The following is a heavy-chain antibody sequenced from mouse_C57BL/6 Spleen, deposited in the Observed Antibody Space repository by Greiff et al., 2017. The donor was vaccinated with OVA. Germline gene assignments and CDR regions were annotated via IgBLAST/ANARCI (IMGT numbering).Heavy chain of an antibody. D-gene: IGHD2-5*01. V-gene: IGHV14-2*01. CDR2: IDPGDGDT. CDR3: ASRCDSDYYYFDY. Sequence: EVKLQESGAELVKPGASVKLSCTASGFNIKDYYMHWVKQRPEQGLEWIGSIDPGDGDTKYAPKFQGKATITADTSSNTAYLQLSSLTSEDTAVYYCASRCDSDYYYFDYWGQGTTLTVSS. CDR1: GFNIKDYY. J-gene: IGHJ2*01.